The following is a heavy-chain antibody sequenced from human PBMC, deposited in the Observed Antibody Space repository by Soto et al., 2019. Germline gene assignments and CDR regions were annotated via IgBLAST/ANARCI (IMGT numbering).Heavy chain of an antibody. CDR2: TGFDGSKQ. D-gene: IGHD3-10*01. V-gene: IGHV3-30-3*01. CDR3: ARDLFGSGTYYLDV. J-gene: IGHJ6*02. Sequence: QVQLAESGGGVVQPGRSLRLYCAASGFSFNSFAMHWVRQAPGKGLEWVAVTGFDGSKQVYADSVKGRFTISRDNSKNTVYLQMNSLRAEDTAVYYCARDLFGSGTYYLDVWGQGTTVTVSS. CDR1: GFSFNSFA.